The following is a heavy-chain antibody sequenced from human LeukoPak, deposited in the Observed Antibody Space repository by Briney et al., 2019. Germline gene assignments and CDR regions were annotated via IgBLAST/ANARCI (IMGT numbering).Heavy chain of an antibody. J-gene: IGHJ4*02. V-gene: IGHV3-23*01. D-gene: IGHD1-14*01. Sequence: GGSLRLSCAGSGFTFSNYAMSWVRQAPGKGLEWVTAISGSDGRLFYADSVKGRFTISRDNSRNTLYLEMNSLRGEDTAVYYCAKESPYRAPTRTYYFDYWGQGTLVTVSS. CDR1: GFTFSNYA. CDR3: AKESPYRAPTRTYYFDY. CDR2: ISGSDGRL.